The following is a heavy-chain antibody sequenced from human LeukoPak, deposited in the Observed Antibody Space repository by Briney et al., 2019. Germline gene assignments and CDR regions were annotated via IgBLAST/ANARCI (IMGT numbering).Heavy chain of an antibody. D-gene: IGHD5-18*01. Sequence: GGSLRLSCAASGFTFSSYSMNWVRQAPGKGLEWVSSISSSSSYIYYADSVKGRFTISRDNAKNSLYLQMNSLRAEDTAVYYCAGDRNSYGPFDYWGQGTLVTVSS. V-gene: IGHV3-21*01. J-gene: IGHJ4*02. CDR2: ISSSSSYI. CDR1: GFTFSSYS. CDR3: AGDRNSYGPFDY.